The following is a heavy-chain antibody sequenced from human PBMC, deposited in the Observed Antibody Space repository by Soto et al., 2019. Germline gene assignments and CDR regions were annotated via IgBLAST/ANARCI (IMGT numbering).Heavy chain of an antibody. V-gene: IGHV4-34*01. CDR1: GGSFSVYY. J-gene: IGHJ6*02. CDR3: ARIAARPTYYGMDV. CDR2: VNHAGSS. Sequence: PSETLSLTCAISGGSFSVYYWIWIRQSPEKGLEWLGEVNHAGSSNYNPSLRGRVTISVDTSKNQFSLKLSSVTAADTAVYYCARIAARPTYYGMDVWGQGTTVTVSS. D-gene: IGHD6-6*01.